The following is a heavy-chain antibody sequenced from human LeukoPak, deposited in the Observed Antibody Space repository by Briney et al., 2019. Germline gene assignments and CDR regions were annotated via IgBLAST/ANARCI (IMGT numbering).Heavy chain of an antibody. D-gene: IGHD6-13*01. V-gene: IGHV3-48*01. J-gene: IGHJ6*02. CDR1: GFTFSAYS. CDR2: ISSGGAPI. Sequence: GGSLRLSCAASGFTFSAYSMNWVRQAPGKGLEWVSHISSGGAPIFYADSVKGRFTISRDNSKNTLYLQMNSLRAEDTAVYYCARRIAAAGTVPYYGMDVWGQGTTVTVSS. CDR3: ARRIAAAGTVPYYGMDV.